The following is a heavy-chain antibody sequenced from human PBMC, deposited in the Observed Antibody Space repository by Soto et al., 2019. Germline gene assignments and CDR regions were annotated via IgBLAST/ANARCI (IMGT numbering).Heavy chain of an antibody. J-gene: IGHJ4*02. V-gene: IGHV3-30*18. CDR2: ISYDGINK. CDR3: AKDIWEWELVFDY. D-gene: IGHD1-26*01. Sequence: QVQLVESGGGVVQPGRSLRLSCAASGFTFSSYGMHWVRKAPGKGLEWVAVISYDGINKYYADSVKGRFTISRDNSQNTLYLQMNSRRAEDTAGDYCAKDIWEWELVFDYWGQGTLVTVSS. CDR1: GFTFSSYG.